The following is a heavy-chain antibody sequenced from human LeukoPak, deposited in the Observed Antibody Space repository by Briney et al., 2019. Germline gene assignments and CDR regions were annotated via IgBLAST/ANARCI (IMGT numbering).Heavy chain of an antibody. D-gene: IGHD2-15*01. CDR2: ISGSGGTT. V-gene: IGHV3-23*01. Sequence: ETLSLTCTVSGGSISSGGYYWSWVRQAPGKGLEWVSVISGSGGTTYYADSVKGRFTISRDNSKNTLYLQMSSLRAEDTAVYYCAKKAGSRTDQYPLDYWGQGTLVTVSS. CDR1: GGSISSGGYY. J-gene: IGHJ4*02. CDR3: AKKAGSRTDQYPLDY.